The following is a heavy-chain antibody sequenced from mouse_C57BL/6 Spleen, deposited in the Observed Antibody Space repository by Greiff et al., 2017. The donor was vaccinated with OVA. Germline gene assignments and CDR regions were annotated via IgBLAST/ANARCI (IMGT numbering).Heavy chain of an antibody. CDR2: IDPSDSET. CDR3: ATDGYYDYYAMDY. D-gene: IGHD2-3*01. CDR1: GYTFTSYW. Sequence: VQLQQPGAELVRPGSSVKLSCKASGYTFTSYWMHWVKQRPIQGLEWIGNIDPSDSETHYNQKFKGKATLTVDKSSSTAYMQLSSLTSEDSAVYYCATDGYYDYYAMDYWGQGTSVTVSS. V-gene: IGHV1-52*01. J-gene: IGHJ4*01.